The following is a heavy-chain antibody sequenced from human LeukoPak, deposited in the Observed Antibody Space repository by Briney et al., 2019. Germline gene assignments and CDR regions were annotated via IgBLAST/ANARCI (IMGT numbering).Heavy chain of an antibody. CDR2: IRYDGTNK. CDR3: VKDHTMWACDRDAIDI. CDR1: GYTFIRYG. J-gene: IGHJ3*02. V-gene: IGHV3-30*02. D-gene: IGHD1-26*01. Sequence: PGGSLRLFCAPSGYTFIRYGKHRLRQAPGKGLEWVAFIRYDGTNKEYADSVKGRFTISRDNSKNTVYLLMNSLRTEDTAVYYCVKDHTMWACDRDAIDIWGQGTMVTVSS.